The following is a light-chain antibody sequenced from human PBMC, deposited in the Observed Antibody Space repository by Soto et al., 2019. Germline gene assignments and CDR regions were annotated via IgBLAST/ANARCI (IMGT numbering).Light chain of an antibody. CDR2: KIS. V-gene: IGKV2-24*01. CDR3: MQATQFPWT. CDR1: QSLVYSDGNTY. J-gene: IGKJ1*01. Sequence: DLVLTQAPLSSPVTLGQPASISCRSSQSLVYSDGNTYLSWLHQRPGQPPRLLIFKISIRVPGVPDRFSGTWAGTDFTLMIGRVEAEDVGIYYCMQATQFPWTFGQGTKVEI.